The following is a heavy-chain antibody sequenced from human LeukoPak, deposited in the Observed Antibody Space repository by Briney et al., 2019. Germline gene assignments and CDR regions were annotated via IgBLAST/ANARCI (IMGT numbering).Heavy chain of an antibody. CDR3: ARGGAAMVTTDAFDI. V-gene: IGHV4-30-2*01. J-gene: IGHJ3*02. CDR1: GGSISSGGYS. CDR2: IYHSGST. D-gene: IGHD5-18*01. Sequence: SQTLSLTCAVSGGSISSGGYSWSWIRQPPGKGLEWIGYIYHSGSTYYNPSLKSRVTISVDRSKNQFSLKLSSVTAADTAVYYCARGGAAMVTTDAFDIWGQGTMVTVSS.